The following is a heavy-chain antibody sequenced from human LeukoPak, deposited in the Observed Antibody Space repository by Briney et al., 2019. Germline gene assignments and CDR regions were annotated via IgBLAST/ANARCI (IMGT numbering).Heavy chain of an antibody. Sequence: RGGPLRLSCAPSGFTFSSNSMNWARQPQGKGLEWVSSISSSSSYIYYADSVKGRFTISRENAKNSLYLQMDRPRAEDTAVYYCAKDIYGGLGGWFDPWGQGTLVTVSS. V-gene: IGHV3-21*01. D-gene: IGHD3-16*01. CDR3: AKDIYGGLGGWFDP. CDR2: ISSSSSYI. J-gene: IGHJ5*02. CDR1: GFTFSSNS.